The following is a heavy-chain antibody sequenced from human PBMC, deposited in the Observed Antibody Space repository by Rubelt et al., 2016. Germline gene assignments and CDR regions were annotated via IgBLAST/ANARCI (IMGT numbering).Heavy chain of an antibody. V-gene: IGHV3-48*01. D-gene: IGHD5-12*01. J-gene: IGHJ4*02. Sequence: GRFTISRDNAKNSLYLQMNSLRAEDTAVYYCARVGYDFYVSSSIGNYYFDYWGQGTLVTVSS. CDR3: ARVGYDFYVSSSIGNYYFDY.